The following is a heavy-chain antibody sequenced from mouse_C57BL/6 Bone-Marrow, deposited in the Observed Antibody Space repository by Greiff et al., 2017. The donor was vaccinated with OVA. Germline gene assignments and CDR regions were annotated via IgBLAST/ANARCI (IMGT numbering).Heavy chain of an antibody. V-gene: IGHV5-17*01. J-gene: IGHJ3*01. CDR3: ARGLYGTPFAY. Sequence: EVKLMESGGGLVKPGGSLKLSCAASGFTFSDYGMHWVRQAPEKGLEWVAYISSGSSTIYYADTVKGRFTISRDNAKNTLFLQMTSLRSEDTAMYYCARGLYGTPFAYWGQGTLVTVSA. D-gene: IGHD2-1*01. CDR2: ISSGSSTI. CDR1: GFTFSDYG.